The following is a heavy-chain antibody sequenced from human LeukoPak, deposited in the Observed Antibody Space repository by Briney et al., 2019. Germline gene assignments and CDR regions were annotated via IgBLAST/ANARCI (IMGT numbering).Heavy chain of an antibody. CDR1: GFTFSSYA. CDR3: AKDMSGSSGWPYYFDY. J-gene: IGHJ4*02. D-gene: IGHD6-19*01. CDR2: ISGSGGST. Sequence: GGSLRLSCAASGFTFSSYAMSWVRQAPGKGLEWVSAISGSGGSTYYADSVKGRFTISRDNSKNTLYLQMNSLRAEDTAVYYCAKDMSGSSGWPYYFDYWGQGTLVTFSS. V-gene: IGHV3-23*01.